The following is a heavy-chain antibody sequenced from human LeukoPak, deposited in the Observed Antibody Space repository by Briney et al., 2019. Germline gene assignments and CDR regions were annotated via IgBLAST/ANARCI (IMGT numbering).Heavy chain of an antibody. V-gene: IGHV4-39*07. CDR2: IYYSGST. CDR3: ARSAAVTGQFDF. J-gene: IGHJ4*02. Sequence: SETLSLTCIVSGGSISSSSYYWGWIRQPPGKGLEWIGSIYYSGSTHYNPSLKSRVTISVDMSKNQFSLKLSSVTAADTAVYYCARSAAVTGQFDFWGPGTLVTVSS. D-gene: IGHD6-19*01. CDR1: GGSISSSSYY.